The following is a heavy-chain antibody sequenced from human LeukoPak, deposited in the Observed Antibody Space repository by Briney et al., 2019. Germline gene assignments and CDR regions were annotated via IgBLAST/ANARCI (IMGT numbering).Heavy chain of an antibody. Sequence: GGSLRLSCAASGFTFSSYWMSWVRQAPGKGLEWVANIKQDGSQKYYADSVKGRFTISRDNSKNTLYLQMNSLRAEDTAVYYCAKDSMITFGGVIVTRGYFDYWGQGTLVTVSS. CDR2: IKQDGSQK. D-gene: IGHD3-16*02. V-gene: IGHV3-7*01. CDR1: GFTFSSYW. J-gene: IGHJ4*02. CDR3: AKDSMITFGGVIVTRGYFDY.